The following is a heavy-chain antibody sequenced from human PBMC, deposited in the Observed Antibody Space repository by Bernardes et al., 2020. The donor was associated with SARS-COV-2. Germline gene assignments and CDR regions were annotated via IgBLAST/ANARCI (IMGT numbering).Heavy chain of an antibody. J-gene: IGHJ5*02. CDR1: GGSISSSSYY. Sequence: SETLSLTCTVSGGSISSSSYYWGWIRQPPGKGLEWIGSIYYSGSTYYNPSLKSRVTISVDTSKNQFSLKLSSVTAAATAVYYFARQNRGYSYGYDKAAAAGTVWFGPWGQGTLVTVYS. CDR3: ARQNRGYSYGYDKAAAAGTVWFGP. D-gene: IGHD5-18*01. V-gene: IGHV4-39*01. CDR2: IYYSGST.